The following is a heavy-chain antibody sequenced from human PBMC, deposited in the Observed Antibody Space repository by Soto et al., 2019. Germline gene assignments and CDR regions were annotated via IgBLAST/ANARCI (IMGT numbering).Heavy chain of an antibody. D-gene: IGHD3-3*01. CDR3: ARGVTVFGLVSRFWFDP. CDR1: GGSISSYY. CDR2: IYNSGIT. Sequence: PSETLSLTCTVSGGSISSYYWSWIRQPPGKGLEWIGYIYNSGITNYNPSLKSRVVISIAPSRNQFSLRLNSLTAADRAVYFCARGVTVFGLVSRFWFDPWGQGTVVTVSS. J-gene: IGHJ5*02. V-gene: IGHV4-4*08.